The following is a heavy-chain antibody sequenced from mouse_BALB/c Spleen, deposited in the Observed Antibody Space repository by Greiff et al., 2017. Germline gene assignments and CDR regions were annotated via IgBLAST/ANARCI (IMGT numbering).Heavy chain of an antibody. CDR2: ISNLAYSI. CDR3: ARGGKLTGPFAY. D-gene: IGHD2-13*01. Sequence: EVKLVESGGGLVQPGGSRKLSCAASGFTFSDYGMAWVRQAPGKGPEWVAFISNLAYSIYYADTVTGRFTISRENAKNTLYLEMSSLRSEDTAMYYCARGGKLTGPFAYWGQGTLVTVSA. CDR1: GFTFSDYG. V-gene: IGHV5-15*02. J-gene: IGHJ3*01.